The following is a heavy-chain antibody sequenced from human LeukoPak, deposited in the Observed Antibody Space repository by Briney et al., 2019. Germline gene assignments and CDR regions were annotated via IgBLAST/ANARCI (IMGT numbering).Heavy chain of an antibody. CDR2: IYSGGST. J-gene: IGHJ4*02. D-gene: IGHD3-22*01. V-gene: IGHV3-66*01. CDR1: GFTDSSNY. CDR3: AKDLRAYYYDSSGPVGGY. Sequence: GGSLRLSCAASGFTDSSNYMSWVRQAPGKGLEWVSVIYSGGSTYYADSVKGRFTISRDNSKNTLYLQVNSLRAEDTAVYYCAKDLRAYYYDSSGPVGGYWGQGTLVTVSS.